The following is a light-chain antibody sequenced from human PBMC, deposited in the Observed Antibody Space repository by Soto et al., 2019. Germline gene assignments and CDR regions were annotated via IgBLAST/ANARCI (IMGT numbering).Light chain of an antibody. CDR1: QSVSSTY. CDR2: GAS. Sequence: EIVLTQSPGTLSLSPGERATLPCRASQSVSSTYLAWYQRKPGQAPRLLIYGASTRTTGIPDRFSGRGSGTDFTLTINRLEPEDSAVYYCQQYRTSPGTFGQGTKLEIK. J-gene: IGKJ2*02. CDR3: QQYRTSPGT. V-gene: IGKV3-20*01.